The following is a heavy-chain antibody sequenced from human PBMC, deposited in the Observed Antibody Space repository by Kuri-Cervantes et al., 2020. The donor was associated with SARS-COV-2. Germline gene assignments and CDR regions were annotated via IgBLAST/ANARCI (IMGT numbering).Heavy chain of an antibody. V-gene: IGHV4-59*01. CDR3: ARGGYSSGWYAVD. D-gene: IGHD6-19*01. J-gene: IGHJ4*02. Sequence: GSLRLSCTVSGGSISSYYWSWIRQPPGKGLEWIGYIYYSGSTNYNPSLKSRVTISVDTSKNQFSLKLSSVTAADTAAYYCARGGYSSGWYAVDWGQGTPVTVSS. CDR1: GGSISSYY. CDR2: IYYSGST.